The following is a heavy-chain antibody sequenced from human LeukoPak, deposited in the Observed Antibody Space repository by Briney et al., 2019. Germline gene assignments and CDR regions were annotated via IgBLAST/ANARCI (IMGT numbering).Heavy chain of an antibody. J-gene: IGHJ5*02. CDR1: GYTFTSYG. D-gene: IGHD5-18*01. CDR2: ISAYNGNT. Sequence: ASVKVSCKASGYTFTSYGMSWVRQAPAQGLEWMGWISAYNGNTNYAQKLQGRVTMTTDTSTSTAYMELRSLRSDDTAVYYCARARGYSYGYAGNWFDPWGQGTPVTVSS. V-gene: IGHV1-18*01. CDR3: ARARGYSYGYAGNWFDP.